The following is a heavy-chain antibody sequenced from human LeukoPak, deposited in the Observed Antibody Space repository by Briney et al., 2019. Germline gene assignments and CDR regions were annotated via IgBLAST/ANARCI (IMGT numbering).Heavy chain of an antibody. Sequence: SETLSLTCTVSGGSVSSGSYYWSWIRQPPGKGLEWIGYIYYSGSTNYNPSLKSRVTISVDTSKNQFSLKLSFVTAADTAVYYCARDASILTGYPLGSFDYWGQGTLVTVSS. CDR2: IYYSGST. D-gene: IGHD3-9*01. CDR3: ARDASILTGYPLGSFDY. V-gene: IGHV4-61*01. CDR1: GGSVSSGSYY. J-gene: IGHJ4*02.